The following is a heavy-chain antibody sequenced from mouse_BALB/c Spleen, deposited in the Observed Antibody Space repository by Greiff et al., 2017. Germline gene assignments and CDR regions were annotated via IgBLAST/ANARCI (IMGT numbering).Heavy chain of an antibody. V-gene: IGHV2-9*02. D-gene: IGHD2-14*01. J-gene: IGHJ4*01. CDR2: ILAGGST. CDR1: GFSLTSYG. Sequence: VKLMESGPGLVAPSQSLSITCTVSGFSLTSYGVHWVRQPPGKGLEWLGVILAGGSTNYNSALMSRLSFSKDNSKSQVFLKMNSLQTDDTAMYYCARDRYRDYAMDYWGQGTSVTVSS. CDR3: ARDRYRDYAMDY.